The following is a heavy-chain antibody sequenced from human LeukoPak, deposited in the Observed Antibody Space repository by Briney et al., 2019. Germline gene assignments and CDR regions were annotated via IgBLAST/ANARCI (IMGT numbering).Heavy chain of an antibody. CDR1: GFTFSSYS. Sequence: GGSLRLSCAASGFTFSSYSMNWVRQAPGKGLEWVSSISSSSSYIYYADSVKGRFTISRDNAKNSLYLQMNSLRAEDTAVYYCARDAHYYDSSGIPPFDYWGQGTVVTVSS. CDR3: ARDAHYYDSSGIPPFDY. J-gene: IGHJ4*02. D-gene: IGHD3-22*01. CDR2: ISSSSSYI. V-gene: IGHV3-21*01.